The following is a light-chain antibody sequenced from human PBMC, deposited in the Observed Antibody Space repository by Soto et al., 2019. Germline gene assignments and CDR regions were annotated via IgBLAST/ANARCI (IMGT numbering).Light chain of an antibody. CDR3: CSFSGSPYV. J-gene: IGLJ1*01. Sequence: QSVLTQPASVSGSPGQSIAISCTGTSSDVGGYNYVSWYQQHPGKAPNLIIFDVTRRPSGVSDRFSGSKSGNTASLTISGLQAEDEADYYCCSFSGSPYVFGTGTKVTVL. CDR2: DVT. CDR1: SSDVGGYNY. V-gene: IGLV2-14*03.